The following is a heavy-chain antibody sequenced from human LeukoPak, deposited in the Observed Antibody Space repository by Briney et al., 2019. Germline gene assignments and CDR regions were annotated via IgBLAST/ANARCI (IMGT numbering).Heavy chain of an antibody. V-gene: IGHV3-30-3*01. CDR2: ISYDGSNK. J-gene: IGHJ5*02. Sequence: GGSLRLSCAASGFTFSSYAMHWVRQAPGKGLGWVAVISYDGSNKYYADSVKGRFTISRDNSKNTLYLQMNSLRAEDTAVYYCARAMWVTMIVVVTAPWFDPWGQGTLVTVSS. D-gene: IGHD3-22*01. CDR1: GFTFSSYA. CDR3: ARAMWVTMIVVVTAPWFDP.